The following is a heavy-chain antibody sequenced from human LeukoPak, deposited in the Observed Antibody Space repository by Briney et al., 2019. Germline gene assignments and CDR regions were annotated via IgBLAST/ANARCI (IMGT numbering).Heavy chain of an antibody. CDR3: ARVQYSSGFDY. V-gene: IGHV4-34*01. J-gene: IGHJ4*02. CDR1: GGSFSGYY. D-gene: IGHD6-19*01. CDR2: INHSGST. Sequence: SETLSLTCAVYGGSFSGYYWSRIRQPPGKGLEWIGEINHSGSTNYNPSLKSRVTISVDTSKNQFSLKLSSVTAADTAVYYCARVQYSSGFDYWGQGTLVTVSS.